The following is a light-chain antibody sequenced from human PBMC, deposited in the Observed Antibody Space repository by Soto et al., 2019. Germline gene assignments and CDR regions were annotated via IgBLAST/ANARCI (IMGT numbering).Light chain of an antibody. CDR2: GAS. CDR1: QSVSSSY. J-gene: IGKJ1*01. CDR3: QQYGSSPRT. V-gene: IGKV3-20*01. Sequence: EVELTQSPATLSLSPGDRATLSCRASQSVSSSYLAWYQQKPGQAPRLLISGASSRAAGIPDRFSGSGSGTDFTLTISRLEPEDFAVYYCQQYGSSPRTFGQGTKVDIK.